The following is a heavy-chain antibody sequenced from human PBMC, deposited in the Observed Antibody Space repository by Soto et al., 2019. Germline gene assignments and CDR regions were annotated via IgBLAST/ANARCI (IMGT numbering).Heavy chain of an antibody. CDR1: GGSISSSSYY. Sequence: QLQLQESGPGLVKPSETLSLTCTVSGGSISSSSYYWGWIRQPPGKGRGGIGSIYYSGSTYYNPSLKSRVTISVDTSKNQFSLKLSSVTAADTAVYYCARSWAYCSGGSCYVPVDYWGQGTLVTVSS. CDR2: IYYSGST. V-gene: IGHV4-39*01. CDR3: ARSWAYCSGGSCYVPVDY. D-gene: IGHD2-15*01. J-gene: IGHJ4*02.